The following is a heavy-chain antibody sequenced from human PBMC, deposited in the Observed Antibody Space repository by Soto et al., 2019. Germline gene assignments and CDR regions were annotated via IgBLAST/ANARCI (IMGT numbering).Heavy chain of an antibody. CDR1: GFTFSTYT. V-gene: IGHV3-23*01. J-gene: IGHJ4*02. CDR2: ISANGQGI. D-gene: IGHD1-7*01. CDR3: AKDRNYPRDQFHY. Sequence: GGSLRLSCAASGFTFSTYTLSWVRQAPGKGLEWVSAISANGQGIYYADSVRGRFTISRDNSKNTIFLHMDSLRAEDTAVYYCAKDRNYPRDQFHYWGQGTLVTVSS.